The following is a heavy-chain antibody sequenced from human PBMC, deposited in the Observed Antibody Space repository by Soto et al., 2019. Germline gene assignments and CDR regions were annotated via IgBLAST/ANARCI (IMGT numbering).Heavy chain of an antibody. CDR2: IYSAGSA. V-gene: IGHV3-66*01. Sequence: GGSLRLSCAASGFTVSSYYMSWVRQAPGKGLEWVSVIYSAGSADFAVSVKGRFTISRDNSKNTLYLQMSSLRAEDTAVYYCARVPSSSYHYFDYWGQGTLVTVSS. J-gene: IGHJ4*02. CDR1: GFTVSSYY. D-gene: IGHD6-13*01. CDR3: ARVPSSSYHYFDY.